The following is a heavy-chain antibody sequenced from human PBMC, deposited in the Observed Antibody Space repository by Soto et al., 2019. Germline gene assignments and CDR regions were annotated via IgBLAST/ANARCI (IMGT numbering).Heavy chain of an antibody. CDR1: GYTFTSYA. Sequence: QVQLVQSGAEEKKPGASVKVSCKASGYTFTSYAMHWVRQAPGQRLEWMGWINAGNGNTKYSQKFQGRVTITRDTXXSTAYMELSSLRSEDTAVYYCARDPSLWEEGYFDYWGQGTLVTVSS. CDR2: INAGNGNT. J-gene: IGHJ4*02. V-gene: IGHV1-3*05. CDR3: ARDPSLWEEGYFDY. D-gene: IGHD3-10*01.